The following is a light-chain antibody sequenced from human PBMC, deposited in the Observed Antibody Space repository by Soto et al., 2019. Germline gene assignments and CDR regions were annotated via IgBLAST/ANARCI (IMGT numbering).Light chain of an antibody. CDR2: EVT. Sequence: QSALTQPPSASGSPGQSVTISCTGTSSDVGGYDYVSWYQQHPGKAPKLMIYEVTKRPSGVPDRFSGSKSGNTASLTVSGLQAEDEADYYCSSFAGDIYYVFGTGTKVTVL. CDR1: SSDVGGYDY. V-gene: IGLV2-8*01. J-gene: IGLJ1*01. CDR3: SSFAGDIYYV.